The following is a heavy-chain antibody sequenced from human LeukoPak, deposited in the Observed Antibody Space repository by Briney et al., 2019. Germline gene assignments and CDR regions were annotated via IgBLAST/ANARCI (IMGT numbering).Heavy chain of an antibody. CDR2: STHSGSTI. V-gene: IGHV3-11*01. CDR3: ARVVGKWEFDY. J-gene: IGHJ4*02. CDR1: IFTFSDYY. D-gene: IGHD1-26*01. Sequence: GGSLRLSCAASIFTFSDYYMSWIRQAPGKVLERVSYSTHSGSTISYADSVRGRFTISRDNAKNSLYLQMNSLRAEDTAVYYCARVVGKWEFDYWGQGTLVTVSS.